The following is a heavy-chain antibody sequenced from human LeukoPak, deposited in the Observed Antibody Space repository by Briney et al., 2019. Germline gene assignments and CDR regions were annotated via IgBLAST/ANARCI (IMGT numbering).Heavy chain of an antibody. Sequence: SETLSLTCSVSRASFNGSDYCWGWVRQPPGKGLEWIGTIYYRGNIYYNPSLTRRVTVSADTSKMQFSLKLTSATAADTAVYYGADSSGYLGDDVFDSWGRGTLVTVSS. J-gene: IGHJ3*02. CDR3: ADSSGYLGDDVFDS. D-gene: IGHD3-22*01. CDR2: IYYRGNI. V-gene: IGHV4-39*01. CDR1: RASFNGSDYC.